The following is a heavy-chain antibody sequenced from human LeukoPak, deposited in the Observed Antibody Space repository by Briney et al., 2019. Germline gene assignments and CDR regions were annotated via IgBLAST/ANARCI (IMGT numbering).Heavy chain of an antibody. J-gene: IGHJ4*02. CDR1: GFTFNSYA. CDR2: GGTNGAST. D-gene: IGHD2-2*01. Sequence: PGGSLRLSCAASGFTFNSYAMTWVRQVPGKGLEWVSTGGTNGASTYYRDSVKGRFTISRDNSKNTLYLQMNGLRAEDTAVYYCAGIPCSGTTCSQIDYWGQGTLVTVSS. V-gene: IGHV3-23*01. CDR3: AGIPCSGTTCSQIDY.